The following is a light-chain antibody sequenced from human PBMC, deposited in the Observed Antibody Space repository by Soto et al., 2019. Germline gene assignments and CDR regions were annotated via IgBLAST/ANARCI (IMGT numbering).Light chain of an antibody. CDR1: SSKIGAGYD. V-gene: IGLV1-40*01. J-gene: IGLJ2*01. Sequence: HSVLTQPPSVSGAPGQRGTISCTGSSSKIGAGYDVHWYQQLPGRAPKLLIYGNTNRPSGVPDRFSGSKSGTSASLAITGLQAEDEADYYCLSFDSSLSVVFGGGTKLTVL. CDR3: LSFDSSLSVV. CDR2: GNT.